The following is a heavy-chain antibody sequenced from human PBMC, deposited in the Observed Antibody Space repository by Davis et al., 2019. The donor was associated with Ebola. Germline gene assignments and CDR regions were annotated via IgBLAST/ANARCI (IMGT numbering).Heavy chain of an antibody. J-gene: IGHJ4*02. Sequence: GESLKISCAASGFTFSNYAMSWVRQAPGKGLEWVSAISGSGGSTYYADSVRGRFTISRDNSKNTQYLQMRSLRAEDTAVYYGVIADSSASVGYWGQGTLVTVSS. V-gene: IGHV3-23*01. CDR1: GFTFSNYA. CDR2: ISGSGGST. CDR3: VIADSSASVGY. D-gene: IGHD6-25*01.